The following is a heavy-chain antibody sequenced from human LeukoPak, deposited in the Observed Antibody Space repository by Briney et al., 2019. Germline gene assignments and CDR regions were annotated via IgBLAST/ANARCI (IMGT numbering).Heavy chain of an antibody. CDR2: IGGSGRST. CDR3: AKGYGDYAD. D-gene: IGHD4-17*01. J-gene: IGHJ4*02. V-gene: IGHV3-23*01. Sequence: GGSLRLSCAASGFTFSSPCMRWVRQAPGKGLEWVSAIGGSGRSTYYADSVKGRFTISRDNSRNTLYLQVNSLRPEDAAIYYCAKGYGDYADWGQGTLVTVSS. CDR1: GFTFSSPC.